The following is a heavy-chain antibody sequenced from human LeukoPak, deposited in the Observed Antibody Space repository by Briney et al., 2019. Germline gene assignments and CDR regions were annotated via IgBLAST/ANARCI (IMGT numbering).Heavy chain of an antibody. CDR1: GFTFSSYA. CDR3: AKDRTVGASYWYFDL. CDR2: ISYDGSNK. J-gene: IGHJ2*01. Sequence: GRSLRLFCAASGFTFSSYAMHWVRQAPGKGLEWVAVISYDGSNKYYADSVKGRFTISRDSSRNTLFLHMNTLRAEDTAIYYCAKDRTVGASYWYFDLWGRGTLVTVSS. V-gene: IGHV3-30-3*01. D-gene: IGHD1-26*01.